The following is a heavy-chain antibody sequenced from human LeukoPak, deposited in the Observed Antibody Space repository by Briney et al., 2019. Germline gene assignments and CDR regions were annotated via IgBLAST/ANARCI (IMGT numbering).Heavy chain of an antibody. Sequence: GGSLRLSCAASGITVSTNYMTWVRQAPGKGLEWVSFIYSGGSTYYADSVKGRFTISRDNSKNTLYLQMNSLRAEDTAVYYCAKDRGSSGWSAFDIWGQGTMVTVSS. CDR2: IYSGGST. D-gene: IGHD6-19*01. CDR1: GITVSTNY. V-gene: IGHV3-53*01. CDR3: AKDRGSSGWSAFDI. J-gene: IGHJ3*02.